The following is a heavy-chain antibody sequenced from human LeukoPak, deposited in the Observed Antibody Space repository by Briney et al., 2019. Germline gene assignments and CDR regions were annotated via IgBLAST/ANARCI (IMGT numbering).Heavy chain of an antibody. CDR2: IYYSEST. CDR1: GGSISSYY. D-gene: IGHD1-26*01. Sequence: SETLSLTCTVSGGSISSYYWSWLRQPPGKGLEWIGYIYYSESTNYNSSLKSRVTISVITSKNQFSLKLSSVTAADTAVYYCARVCKSFGGARIDFDYWGQGTLVTDSS. CDR3: ARVCKSFGGARIDFDY. J-gene: IGHJ4*02. V-gene: IGHV4-59*01.